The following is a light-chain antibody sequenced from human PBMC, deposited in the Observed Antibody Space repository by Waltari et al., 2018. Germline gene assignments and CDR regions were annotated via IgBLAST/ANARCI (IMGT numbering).Light chain of an antibody. CDR3: ASYTNSDSEV. CDR2: DVS. Sequence: QSALTQPASVSGSPGQSITISCTGTSGDVGGYNYVPWFQRHPGKVPNLIISDVSNRPSGVSDRFSGSKSGNTASLTISGLQAEDEASYYCASYTNSDSEVFGGGTKVTVL. CDR1: SGDVGGYNY. V-gene: IGLV2-14*01. J-gene: IGLJ3*02.